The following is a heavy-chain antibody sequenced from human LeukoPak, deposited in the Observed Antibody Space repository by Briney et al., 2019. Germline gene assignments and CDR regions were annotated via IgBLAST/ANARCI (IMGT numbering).Heavy chain of an antibody. J-gene: IGHJ4*02. V-gene: IGHV3-66*01. Sequence: GGSLRLSCAASGVTVSRNCMNWVREAPGRGVEWGSGIYSGGATHYAACLKGRFTISKYNSKRTLYLQMYSLRPEDTAVYYCARDVSGRWPARASNYWGQGTLATVPS. D-gene: IGHD2-2*01. CDR2: IYSGGAT. CDR1: GVTVSRNC. CDR3: ARDVSGRWPARASNY.